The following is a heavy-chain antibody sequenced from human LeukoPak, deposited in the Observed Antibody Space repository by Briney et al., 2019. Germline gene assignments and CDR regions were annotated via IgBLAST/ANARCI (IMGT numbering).Heavy chain of an antibody. D-gene: IGHD3-22*01. CDR2: INHSGST. Sequence: PSETLSLTCAVYGGSFSGYYWSWIRQPPGKGLEWIGEINHSGSTNYNPTLKSRVTISVDTSKNQFSLKLSSVTAADTAVYYCARGGYYDSSGYYYGNFDYWGQGTLVTVSS. V-gene: IGHV4-34*01. CDR1: GGSFSGYY. CDR3: ARGGYYDSSGYYYGNFDY. J-gene: IGHJ4*02.